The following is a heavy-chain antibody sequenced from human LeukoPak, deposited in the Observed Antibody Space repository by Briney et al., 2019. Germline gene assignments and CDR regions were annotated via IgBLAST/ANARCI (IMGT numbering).Heavy chain of an antibody. CDR2: ISAYNGNT. CDR1: GYTFTSHG. J-gene: IGHJ3*02. Sequence: AASVNVSFKASGYTFTSHGISWVRQAPGQGLEWMGWISAYNGNTNYAQKLQGRVTMTTDTSTSTAYMELRSLRSDDTAVYYCARDEWELPRAFDIWGQGTMVTVSS. V-gene: IGHV1-18*01. CDR3: ARDEWELPRAFDI. D-gene: IGHD1-26*01.